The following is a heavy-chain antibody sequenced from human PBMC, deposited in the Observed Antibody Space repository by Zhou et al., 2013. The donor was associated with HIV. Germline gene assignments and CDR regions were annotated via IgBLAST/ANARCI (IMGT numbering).Heavy chain of an antibody. D-gene: IGHD1-26*01. V-gene: IGHV1-69*12. CDR3: ARSIGGTSGSGWFDP. CDR2: IIPMFGTT. Sequence: QVHLVQSAAEVKKPGSSVKVSCKASGDTFSNYAVTWVRQAPGQGLEWMGRIIPMFGTTTYSQKFQGRVTITADESTNTAYMDLSSLRSGDTAFYYCARSIGGTSGSGWFDPWGQGTLVTVSS. J-gene: IGHJ5*02. CDR1: GDTFSNYA.